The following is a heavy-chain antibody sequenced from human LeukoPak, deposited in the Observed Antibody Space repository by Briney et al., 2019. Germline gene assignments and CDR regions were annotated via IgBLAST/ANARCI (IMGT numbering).Heavy chain of an antibody. D-gene: IGHD1-20*01. CDR3: ARVLDITGTIFDAFDI. V-gene: IGHV4-31*03. CDR1: GGSISSGGYY. CDR2: IYYSGST. J-gene: IGHJ3*02. Sequence: SQTLSLTCTVSGGSISSGGYYWSWIRQHPGKGLEWIGYIYYSGSTYYNPSLKSRVTISVDTSKNQFSLKLSSVTAADTAVYYCARVLDITGTIFDAFDIWGQGTMVTVSS.